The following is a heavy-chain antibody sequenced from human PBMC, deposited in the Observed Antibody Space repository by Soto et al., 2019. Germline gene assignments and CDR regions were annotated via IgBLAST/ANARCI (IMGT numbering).Heavy chain of an antibody. CDR2: IYYSGST. CDR3: ARRWGNWFDP. D-gene: IGHD7-27*01. Sequence: SETLSLTCTVSGGSVSSSSYYWGWIRQPPGKGLEWIGYIYYSGSTNYNPSLKSRVTISVDTSKNQFSLKLSSVTAADTAVYYCARRWGNWFDPWGQGTLVTVSS. CDR1: GGSVSSSSYY. V-gene: IGHV4-61*05. J-gene: IGHJ5*02.